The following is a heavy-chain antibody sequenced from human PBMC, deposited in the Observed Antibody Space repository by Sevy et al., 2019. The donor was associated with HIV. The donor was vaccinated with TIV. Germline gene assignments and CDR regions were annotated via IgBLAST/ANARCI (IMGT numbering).Heavy chain of an antibody. Sequence: SETLSLTCTVSGGSISSYHWSWIRQPPGKGLEWIAYVHSSGSTNYNPSLKSRVTISVDTSTNQFSLKLPSVIAADTAVYFCARHLAVGTSCMDVWGQGTTVTVSS. CDR2: VHSSGST. CDR1: GGSISSYH. D-gene: IGHD1-26*01. J-gene: IGHJ6*02. V-gene: IGHV4-59*08. CDR3: ARHLAVGTSCMDV.